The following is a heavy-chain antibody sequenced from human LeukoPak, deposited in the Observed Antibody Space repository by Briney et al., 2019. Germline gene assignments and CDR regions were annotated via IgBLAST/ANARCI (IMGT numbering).Heavy chain of an antibody. V-gene: IGHV3-73*01. CDR2: IRSKANSYAT. CDR1: GFTFSGSA. Sequence: GGFLRLSCAASGFTFSGSAMHWVRQASGKGLEWVGRIRSKANSYATAYAASVKGRFTISRDDSKNTAYLQMNSLKTEDTAVYYCTSLGAPYYDILTGYQNWFDPWGQGTLVTVSS. D-gene: IGHD3-9*01. CDR3: TSLGAPYYDILTGYQNWFDP. J-gene: IGHJ5*02.